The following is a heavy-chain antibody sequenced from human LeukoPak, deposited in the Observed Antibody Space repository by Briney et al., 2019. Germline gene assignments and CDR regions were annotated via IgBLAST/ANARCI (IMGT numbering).Heavy chain of an antibody. CDR3: TRDYGA. V-gene: IGHV3-74*03. Sequence: GGSLRLSCAASGFTFRRYWMHWVRQAPGKGLVWVARVNSDGFSTTYADSVKGRFTISRDNTKNTLYLQMNRLRAEDTAVYYCTRDYGAWGQGTLVTVSS. CDR2: VNSDGFST. J-gene: IGHJ5*02. CDR1: GFTFRRYW. D-gene: IGHD4/OR15-4a*01.